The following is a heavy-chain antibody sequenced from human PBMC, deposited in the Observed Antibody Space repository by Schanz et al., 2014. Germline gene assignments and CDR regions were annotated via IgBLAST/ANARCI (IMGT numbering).Heavy chain of an antibody. V-gene: IGHV3-23*04. D-gene: IGHD3-10*01. J-gene: IGHJ4*02. CDR2: ISGSGGST. CDR1: GFTASSHS. Sequence: EVQLVESGGGLVKPGGSLRLSCGVSGFTASSHSMNWVRQAPGKGLEWVSAISGSGGSTYYADSVKGRFTISRDNSKNTLYLQMNSLRAEDTAVYYCTADLWFGAVWGVWWGQGTLVTVAS. CDR3: TADLWFGAVWGVW.